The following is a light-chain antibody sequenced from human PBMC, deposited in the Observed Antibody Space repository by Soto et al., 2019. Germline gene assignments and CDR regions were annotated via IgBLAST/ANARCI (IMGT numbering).Light chain of an antibody. J-gene: IGKJ1*01. CDR2: GAS. CDR3: QQYNNWLWT. V-gene: IGKV3D-15*01. CDR1: QSVSSR. Sequence: EIVMTQSPGTLSLSPGERATLSCRASQSVSSRLAWYQQKPGQAPRLLISGASSRATGIPDRFSGSGFGTDFTLTISSLQSEDFAVYYCQQYNNWLWTFGQGTKVDIK.